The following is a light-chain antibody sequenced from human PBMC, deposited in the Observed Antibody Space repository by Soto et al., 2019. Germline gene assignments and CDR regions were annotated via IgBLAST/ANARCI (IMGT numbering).Light chain of an antibody. CDR2: KAS. Sequence: QMYQYTSTASASVGVWVSITCRASQSISIWLAWYQQKPGKAPKLLIYKASSLESGVPSRFSFFESETGFTLTFGVLQPVEIASYDFRRYKISSWAIGRGTKVDIK. CDR1: QSISIW. J-gene: IGKJ1*01. CDR3: RRYKISSWA. V-gene: IGKV1-5*03.